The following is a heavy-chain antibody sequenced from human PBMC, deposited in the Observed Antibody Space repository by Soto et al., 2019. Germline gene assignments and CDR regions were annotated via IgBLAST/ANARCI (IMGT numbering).Heavy chain of an antibody. J-gene: IGHJ6*02. CDR3: ARERTVAGYYYYGMDV. V-gene: IGHV3-53*01. CDR1: GFTVSSNY. Sequence: PGGSLRLSCAASGFTVSSNYMSWVRQAPGKGLEWVSVIYSGGSTYYADSVKGRFTISRDNSKNTLYLQMNSLRAEDTAVYYCARERTVAGYYYYGMDVWGQGTTVTVSS. CDR2: IYSGGST. D-gene: IGHD4-17*01.